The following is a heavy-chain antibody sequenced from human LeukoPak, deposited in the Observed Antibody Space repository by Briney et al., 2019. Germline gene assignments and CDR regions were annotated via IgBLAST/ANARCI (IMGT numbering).Heavy chain of an antibody. D-gene: IGHD6-6*01. J-gene: IGHJ4*02. Sequence: GGSLRLSCAASGFTASNTYMSWVRQAPGKGLEWVSLIYSGGSTYYADSVKGRFTISRDNSMNTMFLQMNSLRAEDTAVYYCARVIAARHFDYWGQGTLVTVSS. CDR1: GFTASNTY. CDR3: ARVIAARHFDY. CDR2: IYSGGST. V-gene: IGHV3-66*01.